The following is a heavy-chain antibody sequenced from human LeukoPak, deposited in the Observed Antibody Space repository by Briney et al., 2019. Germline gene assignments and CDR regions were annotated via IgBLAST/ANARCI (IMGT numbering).Heavy chain of an antibody. J-gene: IGHJ5*02. V-gene: IGHV3-30-3*01. Sequence: GRSLRLSCAASGFTFSSYAMHWVRQAPGKGLEWVAVISYDGSNKYYADSVKGRFTISRDNSKNTLYLQMNSLRAEDTAVYYCARVPRIEAGATGDWFDPWGQGTVVTVSS. CDR3: ARVPRIEAGATGDWFDP. CDR2: ISYDGSNK. CDR1: GFTFSSYA. D-gene: IGHD6-13*01.